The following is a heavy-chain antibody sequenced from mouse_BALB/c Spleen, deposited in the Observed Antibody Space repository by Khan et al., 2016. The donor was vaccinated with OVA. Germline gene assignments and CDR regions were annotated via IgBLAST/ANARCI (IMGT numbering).Heavy chain of an antibody. J-gene: IGHJ3*01. CDR3: ARGYDFFAS. D-gene: IGHD2-14*01. Sequence: EVQLQQSGPDLVKPGASVKISCKASGYSFPLYYMSWVKKSHGKSLGWIGRVNPNTDNINYNQEFKGKAILTVDKSSNTAYMELRSLTSEDSAVYFWARGYDFFASWGQGTLVTVSA. CDR1: GYSFPLYY. CDR2: VNPNTDNI. V-gene: IGHV1-20*01.